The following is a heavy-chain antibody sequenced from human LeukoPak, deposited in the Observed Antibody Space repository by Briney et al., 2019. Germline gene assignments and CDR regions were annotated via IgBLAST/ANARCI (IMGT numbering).Heavy chain of an antibody. D-gene: IGHD3-16*01. Sequence: PSETLSLTCTVAGGSISSSSYYWGWIRQPPGKGLEWIGSIYYSGSTYYNPSLKSRVTISVDTSKNQFSLKLSSVTAADTAVYYCARQRTMGGWFDPWGQGTLVTVSS. CDR3: ARQRTMGGWFDP. CDR2: IYYSGST. V-gene: IGHV4-39*01. J-gene: IGHJ5*02. CDR1: GGSISSSSYY.